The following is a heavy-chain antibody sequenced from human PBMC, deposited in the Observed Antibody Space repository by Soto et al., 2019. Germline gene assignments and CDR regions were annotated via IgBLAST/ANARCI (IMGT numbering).Heavy chain of an antibody. V-gene: IGHV3-23*01. CDR2: ISTSGGAT. J-gene: IGHJ4*02. Sequence: EVQLLESGGGLVQPGGSLRLSCAASGFTFNSYAMNWVRQAPGKGLEWVSGISTSGGATYYAVSVKGRFTISRDNSKNTLYLQMNSLRAEDTAVYYCAKSTGRPSGLTLYFDDWGQGTLVTVSS. D-gene: IGHD2-2*01. CDR3: AKSTGRPSGLTLYFDD. CDR1: GFTFNSYA.